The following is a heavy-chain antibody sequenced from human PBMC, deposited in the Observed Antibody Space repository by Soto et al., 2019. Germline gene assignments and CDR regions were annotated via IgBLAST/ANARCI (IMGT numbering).Heavy chain of an antibody. D-gene: IGHD2-21*02. CDR3: ARQRTTVVTQAYFDH. CDR1: GESISSSSYY. Sequence: SETLSLTCIVSGESISSSSYYWGWIRQPPGKGLEWIGRIYYSGRTYYNPSFKSRVTISIDTSKNQFSLKLSSVTATDTAVYYCARQRTTVVTQAYFDHWGQGALVTV. V-gene: IGHV4-39*01. J-gene: IGHJ4*02. CDR2: IYYSGRT.